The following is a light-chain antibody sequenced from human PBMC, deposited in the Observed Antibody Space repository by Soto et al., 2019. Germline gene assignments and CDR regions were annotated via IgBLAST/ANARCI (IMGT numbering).Light chain of an antibody. Sequence: QSALTQPASVSGSPGQSITISGTGTSSDVGGYNYVSWYQQHPGKAPKLMIYEVSNRPSGVSNRFSGSKSGNTASLTISGLQAADEADYYCSSYTSSSTLYVFGTGTKVTVL. CDR1: SSDVGGYNY. V-gene: IGLV2-14*01. CDR3: SSYTSSSTLYV. CDR2: EVS. J-gene: IGLJ1*01.